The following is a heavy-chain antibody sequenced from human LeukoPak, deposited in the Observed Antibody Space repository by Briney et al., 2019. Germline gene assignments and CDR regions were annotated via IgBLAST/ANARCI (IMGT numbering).Heavy chain of an antibody. D-gene: IGHD3-10*01. CDR3: ARDGYYGSGSLPLDFDY. J-gene: IGHJ4*02. CDR2: ISSSGSTI. CDR1: GFTFSSYG. V-gene: IGHV3-48*04. Sequence: GGSLRLSCAASGFTFSSYGMHWIRQAPGKGLEWVSYISSSGSTIYYADSVKGRFTISRDNAKNSLYLQMNSLRAEDTAVYYCARDGYYGSGSLPLDFDYWGQGTLVTVSS.